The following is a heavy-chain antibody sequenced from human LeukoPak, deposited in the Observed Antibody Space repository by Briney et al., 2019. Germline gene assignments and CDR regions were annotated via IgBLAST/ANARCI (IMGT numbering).Heavy chain of an antibody. D-gene: IGHD4-11*01. V-gene: IGHV1-46*01. CDR3: ARDFWVTTVSTPDY. Sequence: VASVKVSCKASGYTFTRYYMHWVRQAPGQGLEWMGIINPRGGSTSYAQKFQGRGTMTRDTSTSTVYVELSSLRSEDTAVYYCARDFWVTTVSTPDYWGQGTLVTVSS. CDR1: GYTFTRYY. J-gene: IGHJ4*02. CDR2: INPRGGST.